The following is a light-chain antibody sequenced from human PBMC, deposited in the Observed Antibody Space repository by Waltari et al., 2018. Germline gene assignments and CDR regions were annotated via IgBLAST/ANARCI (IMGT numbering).Light chain of an antibody. Sequence: DILTPQSPAALSVSPGERATFSCRASQSISSNLDWYQQKPCQAPRLLIFDASTRATGVPARFRGSGSGTEFTLTISSLQSEDSAIYYCQQYNRWPPLTFGGGTKVEIK. J-gene: IGKJ4*01. CDR3: QQYNRWPPLT. V-gene: IGKV3-15*01. CDR1: QSISSN. CDR2: DAS.